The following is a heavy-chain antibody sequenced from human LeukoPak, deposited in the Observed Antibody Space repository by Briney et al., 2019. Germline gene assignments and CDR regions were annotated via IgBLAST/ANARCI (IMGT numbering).Heavy chain of an antibody. D-gene: IGHD2-2*01. CDR1: GFTFSSYE. CDR3: ARVSTSGYDI. Sequence: SLRLSCAASGFTFSSYEMNWVRQAPGKGLEWVSYISSSGSTIYYADSVKGRFTISRDNAKNSLYLQMNSLRAGDTAVYYCARVSTSGYDIWGRGTMVTGSS. V-gene: IGHV3-48*03. J-gene: IGHJ3*02. CDR2: ISSSGSTI.